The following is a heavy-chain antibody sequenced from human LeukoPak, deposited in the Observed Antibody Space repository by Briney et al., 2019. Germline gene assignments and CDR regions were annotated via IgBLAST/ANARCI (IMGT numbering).Heavy chain of an antibody. CDR3: TTLSSTSADF. V-gene: IGHV3-73*01. Sequence: GGSLRLSCAASGFTFSGSSMNWVRQASGKGLEWVGRIRNKANSYATIYAASVKGRFTISRDDSKNTAYLQMSGLKTEDTAVYYCTTLSSTSADFWGQGSLVTVSS. J-gene: IGHJ4*02. CDR1: GFTFSGSS. D-gene: IGHD6-6*01. CDR2: IRNKANSYAT.